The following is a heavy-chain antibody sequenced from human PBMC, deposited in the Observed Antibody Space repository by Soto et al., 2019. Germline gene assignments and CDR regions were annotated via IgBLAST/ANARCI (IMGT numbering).Heavy chain of an antibody. J-gene: IGHJ4*02. V-gene: IGHV1-3*01. D-gene: IGHD6-19*01. CDR3: ARGSIAVAGRNQLDY. CDR1: GYFFTSYA. Sequence: QVQLVQSGPEVKKTEASVKVSCRASGYFFTSYAIHWVRQAPGPRLEWLGWINAANGHTKYSQNFQGRVIITRDTSANTVYMEVSSLKSGDTAVYYCARGSIAVAGRNQLDYWGQGTRVTVFS. CDR2: INAANGHT.